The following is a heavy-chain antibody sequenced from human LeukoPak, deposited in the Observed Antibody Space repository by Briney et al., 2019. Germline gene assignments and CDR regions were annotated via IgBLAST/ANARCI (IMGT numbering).Heavy chain of an antibody. Sequence: SETLSLTCTVSGGSISSGGYYWSWIRQHPGKGLEWIGYIYYSGSTYYNPFLKSRVTISVDTSKNQFSLKLSSVTAADTAVYYCARAVPPSYYYDSQTFDPWGQGTLVTVSS. CDR1: GGSISSGGYY. V-gene: IGHV4-31*03. CDR2: IYYSGST. J-gene: IGHJ5*02. D-gene: IGHD3-22*01. CDR3: ARAVPPSYYYDSQTFDP.